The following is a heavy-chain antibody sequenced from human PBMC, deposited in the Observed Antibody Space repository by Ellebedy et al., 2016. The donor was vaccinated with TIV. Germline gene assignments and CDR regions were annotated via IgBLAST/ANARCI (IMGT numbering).Heavy chain of an antibody. CDR3: ARAFRDLWFGEFQYGMDV. D-gene: IGHD3-10*01. CDR2: FDPEDGET. Sequence: AASVKVSCKVSGYTLTELSMHWVRQAPGKGLEWMGGFDPEDGETIYAQKFQGRVTMTRDTSTSTVYMELSSLRSEDTAVYYCARAFRDLWFGEFQYGMDVWGQGTTVTVSS. V-gene: IGHV1-24*01. J-gene: IGHJ6*02. CDR1: GYTLTELS.